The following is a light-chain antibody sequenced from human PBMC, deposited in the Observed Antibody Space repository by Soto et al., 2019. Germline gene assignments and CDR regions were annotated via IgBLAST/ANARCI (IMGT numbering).Light chain of an antibody. CDR2: DNN. CDR1: SFNIGAGYD. Sequence: SALTQPPSVSGAPGEKVAISCPGSSFNIGAGYDVHWYQHLPGAAPKLLIYDNNNRPSGVPDRFSGSKSGTSASLAISGLQAEDEAEYYCQSYDSGLSGYVFGTGTKVSVL. J-gene: IGLJ1*01. CDR3: QSYDSGLSGYV. V-gene: IGLV1-40*01.